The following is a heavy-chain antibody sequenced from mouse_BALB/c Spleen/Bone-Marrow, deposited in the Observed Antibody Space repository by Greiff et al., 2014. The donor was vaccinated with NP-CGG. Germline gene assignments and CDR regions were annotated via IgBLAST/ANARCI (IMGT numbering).Heavy chain of an antibody. CDR2: IDPANGNT. CDR1: GFNIRDTY. J-gene: IGHJ3*01. CDR3: AAYCYGSSYGFAY. Sequence: DVQLQESGAELVKPGASVKLSCTASGFNIRDTYMHWVKQRPEQGLEWIGRIDPANGNTKYDPKFQGKATITADTSSNTAYLQLSSLTSEDTAVYYCAAYCYGSSYGFAYWGQGTLVTVSA. V-gene: IGHV14-3*02. D-gene: IGHD1-1*01.